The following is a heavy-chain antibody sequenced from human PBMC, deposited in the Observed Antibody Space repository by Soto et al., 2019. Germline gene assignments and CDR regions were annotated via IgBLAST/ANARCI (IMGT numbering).Heavy chain of an antibody. CDR1: QFSFSSYW. Sequence: PGGSLRLCCAASQFSFSSYWMHWVRQVPGKGPAWVSRINHDGSKTEYADSVKGRFTISRDNTNNTLYLQMNSLRVEDTAMYYCVREPWGFSGTWYDYWGQGTLVTVSS. CDR3: VREPWGFSGTWYDY. V-gene: IGHV3-74*01. D-gene: IGHD6-13*01. CDR2: INHDGSKT. J-gene: IGHJ4*02.